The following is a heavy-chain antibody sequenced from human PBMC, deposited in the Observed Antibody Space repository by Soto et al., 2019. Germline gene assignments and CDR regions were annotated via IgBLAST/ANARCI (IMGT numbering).Heavy chain of an antibody. V-gene: IGHV3-48*01. CDR2: ISSSSITI. J-gene: IGHJ4*02. CDR1: GFTFSSYS. Sequence: EVQLVESGGGLVQPGGSLRLSCAASGFTFSSYSMNWVRQAPGKGLEWVSYISSSSITIYYADSVKGRFTISRDNAKNSLYLQMNILRAEDTAVYYCARDEIVVPAAIGNYFDYWGQGTLVTVSS. CDR3: ARDEIVVPAAIGNYFDY. D-gene: IGHD2-2*02.